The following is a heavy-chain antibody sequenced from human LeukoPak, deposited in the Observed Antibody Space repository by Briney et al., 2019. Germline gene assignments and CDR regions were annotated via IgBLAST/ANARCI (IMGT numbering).Heavy chain of an antibody. Sequence: ALVKVSCKASGYTFTGYYIHWVRQAPGQGLEWVGWINPNSGGTNYAQKFQGWVTMARDTSISTAYMELSRLRSDDTAMYYCARERWGGGHANFDYWGQGTLVTVSS. CDR3: ARERWGGGHANFDY. CDR1: GYTFTGYY. CDR2: INPNSGGT. D-gene: IGHD5-12*01. V-gene: IGHV1-2*04. J-gene: IGHJ4*02.